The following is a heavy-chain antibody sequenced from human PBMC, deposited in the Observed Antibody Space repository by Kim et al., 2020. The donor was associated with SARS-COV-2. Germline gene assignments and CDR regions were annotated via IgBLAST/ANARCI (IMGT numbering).Heavy chain of an antibody. Sequence: ADSVKGRFTISRDNSKTTLYLQMNSLRAEDTAVYYCAKSYIAVAGSFIDYWGQGTLVTVSS. V-gene: IGHV3-30*02. J-gene: IGHJ4*02. D-gene: IGHD6-19*01. CDR3: AKSYIAVAGSFIDY.